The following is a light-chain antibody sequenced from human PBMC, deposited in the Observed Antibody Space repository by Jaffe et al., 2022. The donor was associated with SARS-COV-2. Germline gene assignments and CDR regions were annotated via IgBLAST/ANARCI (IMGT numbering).Light chain of an antibody. CDR3: QQYYSAPPYT. Sequence: DIVMTQSPDSLAVSLGERATIKCKSSQSVLYSSDNKNYLAWYQQKPGQPPNLLIYWASTRKSGVPDRFSGSGSGTDFTLTISSLQAEDVAVYYCQQYYSAPPYTFGQGTKLEIK. CDR1: QSVLYSSDNKNY. V-gene: IGKV4-1*01. CDR2: WAS. J-gene: IGKJ2*01.